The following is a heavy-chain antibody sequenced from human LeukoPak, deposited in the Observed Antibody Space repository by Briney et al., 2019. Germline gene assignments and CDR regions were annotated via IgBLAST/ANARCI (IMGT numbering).Heavy chain of an antibody. CDR1: GGSISSYY. CDR2: IYYSGST. V-gene: IGHV4-59*08. J-gene: IGHJ6*02. Sequence: SETLSLTCTVSGGSISSYYWSWIRQPPGKGLEWIGYIYYSGSTNYNPSLKSRVTISVDTSKNQFSLKLSSVTAADTAVYYCASQTYIAADYYYGMDVWGQGTTVTVSS. CDR3: ASQTYIAADYYYGMDV. D-gene: IGHD5-12*01.